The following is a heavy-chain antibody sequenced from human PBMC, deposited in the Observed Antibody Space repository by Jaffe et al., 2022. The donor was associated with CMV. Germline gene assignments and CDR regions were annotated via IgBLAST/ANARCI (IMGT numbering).Heavy chain of an antibody. D-gene: IGHD1-1*01. CDR1: GGSISSYY. Sequence: QVQLQESGPGLVKPSETLSLTCTVSGGSISSYYWSWIRQPPGKGLEWIGYIYYSGSTNYNPSLKSRVTISVDTSKNQFSLKLSSVTAADTAVYYCARLGPRAGTTHPYYYYYYMDVWGKGTTVTVSS. CDR2: IYYSGST. CDR3: ARLGPRAGTTHPYYYYYYMDV. J-gene: IGHJ6*03. V-gene: IGHV4-59*08.